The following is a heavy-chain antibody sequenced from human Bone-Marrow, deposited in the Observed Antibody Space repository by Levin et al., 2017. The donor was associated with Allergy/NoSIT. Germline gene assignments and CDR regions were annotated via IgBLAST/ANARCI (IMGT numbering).Heavy chain of an antibody. CDR1: GGSFSGYY. D-gene: IGHD6-13*01. V-gene: IGHV4-34*01. CDR3: ARIIFQSGIAAAEDAFDI. J-gene: IGHJ3*02. Sequence: PGGSLRLSCAVYGGSFSGYYWSWIRQPPGKGLEWIGEINHSGSTNYNPSLKSRVTISVDTSKNQFSLKLSSVTAADTAVYYCARIIFQSGIAAAEDAFDIWGQGTMVTVSS. CDR2: INHSGST.